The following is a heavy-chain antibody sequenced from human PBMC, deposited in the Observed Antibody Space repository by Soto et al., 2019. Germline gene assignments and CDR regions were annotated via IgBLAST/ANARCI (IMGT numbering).Heavy chain of an antibody. J-gene: IGHJ3*02. CDR2: IIPIFGTA. Sequence: SVKVSCKASGGTFSSYAISWVRQAPGQGLEWMGGIIPIFGTANYAQKFQGRVTITADESTSTAYMELSSLRSEDTAVYYCARSEDTAMAYDAFDIWGQGTMVTVSS. D-gene: IGHD5-18*01. CDR1: GGTFSSYA. V-gene: IGHV1-69*13. CDR3: ARSEDTAMAYDAFDI.